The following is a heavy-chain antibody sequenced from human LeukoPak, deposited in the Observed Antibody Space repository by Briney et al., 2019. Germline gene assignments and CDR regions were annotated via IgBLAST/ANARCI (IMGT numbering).Heavy chain of an antibody. V-gene: IGHV1-2*02. CDR1: GYTFTGYY. D-gene: IGHD6-19*01. Sequence: ASVKVSCKASGYTFTGYYMHWVRQAPGQELEWMGWINPNSGGTNYAQKFQGRVTMTRDTSISTAYMELSRLRSDDTAVYYCARDRGIAVAGRDYWGQGTLVTVSS. CDR3: ARDRGIAVAGRDY. J-gene: IGHJ4*02. CDR2: INPNSGGT.